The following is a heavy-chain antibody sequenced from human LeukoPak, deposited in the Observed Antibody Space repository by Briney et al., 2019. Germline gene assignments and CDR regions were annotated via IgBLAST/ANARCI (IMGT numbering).Heavy chain of an antibody. CDR2: IWYDGSNK. J-gene: IGHJ4*02. Sequence: GRSLRLSCAASGFTLSSYGMHWVRQAPGKGLEWVAVIWYDGSNKYYADSVKGRFTISRDNSKNTLYLQMNSLRAEDTAVYYCARDHLIYCSGGSCPLHYWGQGTLVTVSS. CDR1: GFTLSSYG. CDR3: ARDHLIYCSGGSCPLHY. D-gene: IGHD2-15*01. V-gene: IGHV3-33*01.